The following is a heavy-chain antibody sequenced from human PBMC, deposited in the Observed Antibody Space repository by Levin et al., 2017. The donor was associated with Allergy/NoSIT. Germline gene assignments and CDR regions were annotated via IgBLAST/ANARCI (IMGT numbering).Heavy chain of an antibody. V-gene: IGHV4-39*01. Sequence: RSSETLSLTCTVSGDSISSSRYYWGWLRQPPGKGLKWIGSMYYSGSTYYNPSLKSRVTISVDTSKNQFSLKLSSVTAADTALYYCGRHTSVAGVDYWGQGTLLTVSS. J-gene: IGHJ4*02. CDR1: GDSISSSRYY. CDR2: MYYSGST. D-gene: IGHD6-19*01. CDR3: GRHTSVAGVDY.